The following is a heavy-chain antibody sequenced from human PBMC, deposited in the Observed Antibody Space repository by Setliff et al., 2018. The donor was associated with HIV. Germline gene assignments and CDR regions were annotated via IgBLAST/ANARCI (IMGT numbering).Heavy chain of an antibody. CDR2: IHHTGHI. J-gene: IGHJ4*02. CDR3: ARFDVTPMTTRDY. CDR1: GGSFSGYY. V-gene: IGHV4-34*01. D-gene: IGHD4-17*01. Sequence: SETLSLTCAVYGGSFSGYYWSWIRQPPGKGLEWIGEIHHTGHINYNPSFKSRVTMSLDMSTNQFSLKMASMTAADSAVYYCARFDVTPMTTRDYWGQGTQVTVSS.